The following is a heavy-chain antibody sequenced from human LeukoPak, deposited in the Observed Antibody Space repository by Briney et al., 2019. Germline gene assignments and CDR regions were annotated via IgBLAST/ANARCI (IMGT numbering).Heavy chain of an antibody. D-gene: IGHD1-26*01. CDR1: RFTFSSYA. CDR3: ARGVVGATMNFDY. V-gene: IGHV3-30-3*01. Sequence: GGSLRLSCAASRFTFSSYAMHWVRQAPGKGLEWVAVISYDGSNKYYADSVKGRFTISRDNSKNTLYLQMNSLRAEHTAVYYCARGVVGATMNFDYWGQGTLVTVSS. J-gene: IGHJ4*02. CDR2: ISYDGSNK.